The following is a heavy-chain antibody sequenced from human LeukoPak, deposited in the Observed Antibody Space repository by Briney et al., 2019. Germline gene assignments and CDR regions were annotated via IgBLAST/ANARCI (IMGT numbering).Heavy chain of an antibody. D-gene: IGHD3-3*01. V-gene: IGHV1-8*01. Sequence: ASVKVSCKASGYTFTSYDINWVRQATGQGLEWMGWMNPNSGNTGYAQKFQGRVTMTRNTSISTAYMELSSLRSEDTAVYYCARIRPITIFGVVIRYYYYYMDAWGKGTTVTVSS. CDR1: GYTFTSYD. CDR3: ARIRPITIFGVVIRYYYYYMDA. CDR2: MNPNSGNT. J-gene: IGHJ6*03.